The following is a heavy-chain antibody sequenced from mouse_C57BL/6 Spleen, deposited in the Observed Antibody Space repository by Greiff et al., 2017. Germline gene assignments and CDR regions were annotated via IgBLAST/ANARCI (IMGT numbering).Heavy chain of an antibody. V-gene: IGHV5-4*01. CDR3: ARDWDYYFDY. CDR2: ISDGGSYT. CDR1: GFTFSSYA. Sequence: EVQLQESGGGLVKPGGSLKLSCAASGFTFSSYAMSWVRQTPEKRLEWVATISDGGSYTYYPDNVKGRFTISRDNAKNNLYLQMSHLKSEDTAMYYCARDWDYYFDYWGQGTTLTVSS. J-gene: IGHJ2*01. D-gene: IGHD4-1*01.